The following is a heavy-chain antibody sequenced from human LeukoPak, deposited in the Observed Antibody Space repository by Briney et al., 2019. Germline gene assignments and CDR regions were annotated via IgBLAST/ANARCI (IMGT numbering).Heavy chain of an antibody. CDR3: ARGKYNRGYSYGNFDY. Sequence: SETLSLTCAVYGGSFSGYYWSWIPQPPGKGLEWMGEINHSGSTNYNPSLKSRVTISVDTSKNQFCLKLSSVTAAGTAVYYRARGKYNRGYSYGNFDYWGQGTLVTVSS. CDR1: GGSFSGYY. V-gene: IGHV4-34*01. J-gene: IGHJ4*02. CDR2: INHSGST. D-gene: IGHD5-18*01.